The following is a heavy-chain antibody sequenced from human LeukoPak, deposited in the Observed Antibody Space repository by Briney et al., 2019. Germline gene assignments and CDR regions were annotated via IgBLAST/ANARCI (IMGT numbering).Heavy chain of an antibody. D-gene: IGHD3-22*01. Sequence: TGGSLRLSCAASGFSFSSYAMSWVRQAPGKGLEWVSAISGSGGSTYYADSVKGRFTISRDNSKNTLYLQMNSLRAEDTAVYYCAKGGTYYYDTSGYWGQGTLVTVSS. V-gene: IGHV3-23*01. CDR1: GFSFSSYA. CDR2: ISGSGGST. CDR3: AKGGTYYYDTSGY. J-gene: IGHJ4*02.